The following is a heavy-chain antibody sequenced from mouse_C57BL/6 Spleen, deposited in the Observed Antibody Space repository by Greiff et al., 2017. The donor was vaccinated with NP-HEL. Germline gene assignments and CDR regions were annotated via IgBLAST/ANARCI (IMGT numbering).Heavy chain of an antibody. CDR1: GFNIKDDY. CDR2: IDPENGDT. V-gene: IGHV14-4*01. CDR3: TTGGWAWFAY. D-gene: IGHD3-3*01. Sequence: VQLQQSGAELVRPGASVKLSCTASGFNIKDDYMHWVKQRPEQGLEWIGWIDPENGDTEYASKFQGKAPITADTSSNTAYLQLSSLTSEDTAVYYCTTGGWAWFAYGGQGTLVTVSA. J-gene: IGHJ3*01.